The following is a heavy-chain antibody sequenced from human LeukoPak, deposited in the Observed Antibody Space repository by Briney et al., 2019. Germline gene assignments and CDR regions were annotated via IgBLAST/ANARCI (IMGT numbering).Heavy chain of an antibody. CDR2: ISYDGSNK. Sequence: VTVISYDGSNKYYADSVKGPFTISRDNSKNTLYLQMNSLRAEDTAVYYCAKDISGIAALDYWGQGTLVTVSS. D-gene: IGHD6-13*01. V-gene: IGHV3-30*18. J-gene: IGHJ4*02. CDR3: AKDISGIAALDY.